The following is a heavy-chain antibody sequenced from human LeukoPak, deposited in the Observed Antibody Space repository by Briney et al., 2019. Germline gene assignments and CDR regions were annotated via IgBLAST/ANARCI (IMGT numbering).Heavy chain of an antibody. CDR1: GGSISSGSYY. Sequence: PSETLSLTCTVSGGSISSGSYYWSWIRQPAGKGLEWIGRIYTSGSTNYHPSLKSRVTISLDTSKNQFSLKLSSVTAADTAVYYCARGGRRTPYYFDYWGQGTLVTVSS. CDR2: IYTSGST. V-gene: IGHV4-61*02. D-gene: IGHD2-2*01. CDR3: ARGGRRTPYYFDY. J-gene: IGHJ4*02.